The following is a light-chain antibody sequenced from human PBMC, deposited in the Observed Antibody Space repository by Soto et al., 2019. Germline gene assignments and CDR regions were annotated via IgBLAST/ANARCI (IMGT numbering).Light chain of an antibody. Sequence: QSVLTQPTSASGTPGQRVTISCSGSSSNIKINTVNWYQQLPGTAPKLLIYTNNQRPSGVPDRFSGSESGTSASLAISGLQSEDEADYYCAAWDDSLNGPVFGGGTKLTVL. CDR2: TNN. CDR3: AAWDDSLNGPV. CDR1: SSNIKINT. J-gene: IGLJ3*02. V-gene: IGLV1-44*01.